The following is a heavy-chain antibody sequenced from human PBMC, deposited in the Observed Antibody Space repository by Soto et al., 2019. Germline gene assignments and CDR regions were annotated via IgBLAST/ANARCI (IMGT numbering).Heavy chain of an antibody. Sequence: GASVKVSCKASGFTFTSSAVQWVRQACGQRLEWIGWIVVGSGNTNYAQKFQERVTITRDMSTSTAYMELSSLRSEDTAVYYCAAADDLRGYYYYGMDVWGQGTTVTVSS. CDR3: AAADDLRGYYYYGMDV. J-gene: IGHJ6*02. V-gene: IGHV1-58*01. CDR1: GFTFTSSA. CDR2: IVVGSGNT. D-gene: IGHD3-16*01.